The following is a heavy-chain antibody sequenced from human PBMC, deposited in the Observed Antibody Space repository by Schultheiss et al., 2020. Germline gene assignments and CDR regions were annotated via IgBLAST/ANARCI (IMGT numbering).Heavy chain of an antibody. CDR3: AKDMWIQLWTRTDYYYYGMGV. J-gene: IGHJ6*02. D-gene: IGHD5-18*01. V-gene: IGHV3-23*01. Sequence: GESLKISCAASGFTFSSYAMSWVRQAPGKGLEWVSAISGSGGSTYYADSVKGRFTISRDNSKNTLYLQMNSLRAEDTAVYYCAKDMWIQLWTRTDYYYYGMGVWGQGTTVTVSS. CDR1: GFTFSSYA. CDR2: ISGSGGST.